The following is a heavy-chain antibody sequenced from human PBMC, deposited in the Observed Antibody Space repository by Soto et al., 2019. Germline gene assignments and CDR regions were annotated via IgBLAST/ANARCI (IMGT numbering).Heavy chain of an antibody. CDR1: GFTFSNYW. CDR3: ARIGYSTSSFDY. V-gene: IGHV3-7*05. CDR2: MKQDGSVK. D-gene: IGHD6-6*01. Sequence: EVQLVESGGGLVQPGGSLRLSCAASGFTFSNYWMSWVRQAPRKGLEWVANMKQDGSVKYFVDSVKGRFTVSRDNAKNSQFLQMNSLRGEDTAVYYCARIGYSTSSFDYWGQGTLVTVSS. J-gene: IGHJ4*02.